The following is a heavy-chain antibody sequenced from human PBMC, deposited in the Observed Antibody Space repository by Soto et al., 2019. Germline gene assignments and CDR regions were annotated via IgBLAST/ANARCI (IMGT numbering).Heavy chain of an antibody. Sequence: QVQLVESGGGVVQPGRSLRLSCAASGFTFSSYGMHWVRQAPGKGLEGVAVISYDGSNKYYADSGKGRFTISRDNSKNTLYLQMNSLRAEDTAVYYCAKDQAGYYYYYGMDVWGQGTTVTVSS. CDR1: GFTFSSYG. CDR2: ISYDGSNK. J-gene: IGHJ6*02. V-gene: IGHV3-30*18. CDR3: AKDQAGYYYYYGMDV.